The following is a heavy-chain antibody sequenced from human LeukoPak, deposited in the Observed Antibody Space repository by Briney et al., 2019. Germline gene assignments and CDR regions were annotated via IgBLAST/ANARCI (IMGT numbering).Heavy chain of an antibody. CDR3: ARDRETRWYSYYYYGMDV. V-gene: IGHV3-21*01. Sequence: GGSLRLSCAASGFTFSSYSMNWVRQAPGKGLEWVSSISSSSSYIYYADSVKGRFTISRDNAKNSLYLQMNSLRAEDTAVYYCARDRETRWYSYYYYGMDVWGQGTTVTVSS. J-gene: IGHJ6*02. CDR2: ISSSSSYI. CDR1: GFTFSSYS. D-gene: IGHD6-13*01.